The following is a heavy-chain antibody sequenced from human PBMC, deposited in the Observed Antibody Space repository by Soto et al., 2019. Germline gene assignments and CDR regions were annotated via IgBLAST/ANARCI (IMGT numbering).Heavy chain of an antibody. Sequence: XETLSLTCTVSGGSISSYYWSWIRQPPGKGLEWIGYIYYSGSTNYNPSLKSRVTISVDTSKNQFSLKLSSVTAADTAVYYCARCIAVAGNEKTYYYYGMDVWGQGNTVTVSS. D-gene: IGHD6-19*01. CDR2: IYYSGST. CDR3: ARCIAVAGNEKTYYYYGMDV. V-gene: IGHV4-59*01. J-gene: IGHJ6*02. CDR1: GGSISSYY.